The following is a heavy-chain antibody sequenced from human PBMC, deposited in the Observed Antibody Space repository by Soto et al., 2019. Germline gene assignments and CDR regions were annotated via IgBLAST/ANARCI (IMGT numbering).Heavy chain of an antibody. CDR2: INAGNGNT. V-gene: IGHV1-3*01. D-gene: IGHD3-22*01. CDR3: ARPKDYDACLDS. CDR1: GYAFTWFH. Sequence: QVQLVQSGAEVKKPGASVKVSCKASGYAFTWFHIHWVRQAPGQRLEWMGWINAGNGNTKYSQNFQGRVTFTRDTSANTAYMELTSLISEDTAVYYCARPKDYDACLDSWGQGTLVTVSS. J-gene: IGHJ4*02.